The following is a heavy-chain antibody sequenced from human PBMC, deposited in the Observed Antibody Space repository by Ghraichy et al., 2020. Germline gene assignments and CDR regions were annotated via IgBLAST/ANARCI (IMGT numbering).Heavy chain of an antibody. J-gene: IGHJ4*02. CDR2: INHSGNT. Sequence: SETLSLTCTVSSGSLITTYHYWAWVRQPPGKGPEWIGSINHSGNTYYNPSVSSRVTISVDPSKSQFSLRLTSVTAADTAVYYCARTSGYVHFDSWGQGTLVSVSS. CDR3: ARTSGYVHFDS. V-gene: IGHV4-39*01. D-gene: IGHD5-12*01. CDR1: SGSLITTYHY.